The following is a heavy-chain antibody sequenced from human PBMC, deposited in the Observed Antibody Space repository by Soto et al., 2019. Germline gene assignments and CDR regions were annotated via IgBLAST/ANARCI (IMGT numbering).Heavy chain of an antibody. CDR3: ARALLRYFDWLVTHEPRQNWLDP. D-gene: IGHD3-9*01. CDR2: IYYSGST. CDR1: GGSISSGGYY. J-gene: IGHJ5*02. Sequence: PSETLSLTCTVSGGSISSGGYYWSWIRQHPGKGLEWIGYIYYSGSTYYNPSLKSRVTISVDTSKNQFSLKLSSVTAADTAVYYCARALLRYFDWLVTHEPRQNWLDPWGQGTLVTVSS. V-gene: IGHV4-31*03.